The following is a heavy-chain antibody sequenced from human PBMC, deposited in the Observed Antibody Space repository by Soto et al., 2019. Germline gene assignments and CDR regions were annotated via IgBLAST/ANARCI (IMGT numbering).Heavy chain of an antibody. D-gene: IGHD6-19*01. CDR3: ARVRYSSGYDY. CDR1: GYTFTSYA. V-gene: IGHV1-3*01. J-gene: IGHJ4*02. CDR2: INAGNGNT. Sequence: QVQLVQSGAEVKKPGASVKVSCKASGYTFTSYAMHWVRQAPGQRLERMGWINAGNGNTKYSQKFQGRVTITRDTSASTSYMELSSLRSEDTAVYYCARVRYSSGYDYWGQGTLVTVSS.